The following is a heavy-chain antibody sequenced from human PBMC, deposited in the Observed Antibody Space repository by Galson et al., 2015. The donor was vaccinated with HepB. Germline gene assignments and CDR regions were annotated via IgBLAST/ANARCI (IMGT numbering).Heavy chain of an antibody. Sequence: SETLSLTCTVSGGSISSSSYYWGWIRQPPGKGLEWIGEINHSGSTNYNPSLKSRVTISVDTSKNQFSLKLSSVTAADTAVYYCARAYDSSGYYYYGMDVWGQGTTVTVSS. D-gene: IGHD3-22*01. CDR3: ARAYDSSGYYYYGMDV. V-gene: IGHV4-39*07. CDR1: GGSISSSSYY. CDR2: INHSGST. J-gene: IGHJ6*02.